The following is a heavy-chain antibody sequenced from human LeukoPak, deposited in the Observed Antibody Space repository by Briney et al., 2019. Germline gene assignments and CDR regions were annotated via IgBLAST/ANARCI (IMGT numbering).Heavy chain of an antibody. CDR3: ARDTKRSRARWENLGFDP. V-gene: IGHV1-18*01. J-gene: IGHJ5*02. Sequence: ASVKVSCKASGYTFTSYGITWVRQAPGQGLEWMGWINVDNGNTKYAQKLQGRVTMTTDTSTSTAYMELRSLRSDDTAVYYCARDTKRSRARWENLGFDPWGQGTLVTVSS. D-gene: IGHD1-26*01. CDR2: INVDNGNT. CDR1: GYTFTSYG.